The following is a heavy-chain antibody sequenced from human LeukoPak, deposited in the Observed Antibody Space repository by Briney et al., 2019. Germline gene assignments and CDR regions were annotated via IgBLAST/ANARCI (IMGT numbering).Heavy chain of an antibody. Sequence: PSETLSLTCAVYGGSFSGYYWSWIRQPPGKGLEWIGEINHSGSTYSNPPLKSRVTISVDTSKNQFSLKLSSVTAADTAVYYCARHGSLSSGLYIRGQGSLVTVSS. V-gene: IGHV4-34*01. J-gene: IGHJ4*02. CDR1: GGSFSGYY. D-gene: IGHD6-19*01. CDR3: ARHGSLSSGLYI. CDR2: INHSGST.